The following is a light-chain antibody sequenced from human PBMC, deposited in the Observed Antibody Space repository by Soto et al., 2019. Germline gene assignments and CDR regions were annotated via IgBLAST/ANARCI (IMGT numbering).Light chain of an antibody. CDR3: SSYTRSNSLV. J-gene: IGLJ3*02. CDR2: EVK. V-gene: IGLV2-14*01. Sequence: QSVLTQPASVSGSPGQSISISCTGSSTDVGGYDYVSWYQHHPGAVPKLLIYEVKNRPSGVSYRFSGSKSGSTASPTISGLQAEDEADYYCSSYTRSNSLVFGGGTKVTVL. CDR1: STDVGGYDY.